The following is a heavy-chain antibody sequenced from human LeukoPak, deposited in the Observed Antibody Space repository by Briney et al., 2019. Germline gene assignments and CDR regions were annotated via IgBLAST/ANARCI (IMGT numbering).Heavy chain of an antibody. J-gene: IGHJ4*02. CDR2: ISGSGGST. CDR3: AKPLGGYSYDDGDY. D-gene: IGHD5-18*01. Sequence: GGSLRLSCAASGFTFSNYAMSWVRQAPGKGLEWVSAISGSGGSTYYADSVKGRFTISRDNSKNTLYLQMNSLRAEDTAVYYCAKPLGGYSYDDGDYWGQGTLVTVSS. CDR1: GFTFSNYA. V-gene: IGHV3-23*01.